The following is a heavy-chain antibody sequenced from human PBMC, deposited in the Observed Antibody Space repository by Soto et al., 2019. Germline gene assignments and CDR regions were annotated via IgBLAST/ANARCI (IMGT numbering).Heavy chain of an antibody. CDR2: INQSGST. Sequence: QVQLQQWGAGLLKPSETLSLTCAVYGGSFSGYYWSWIRQPPGKGLEWIGEINQSGSTNYNPSLKGRDNISVDTSKNQFSLTLSSVTAADTAEYYCARGTVGWWRNYYDSPGHYYFDYWGQGTLVTVSS. V-gene: IGHV4-34*01. D-gene: IGHD3-22*01. CDR3: ARGTVGWWRNYYDSPGHYYFDY. CDR1: GGSFSGYY. J-gene: IGHJ4*02.